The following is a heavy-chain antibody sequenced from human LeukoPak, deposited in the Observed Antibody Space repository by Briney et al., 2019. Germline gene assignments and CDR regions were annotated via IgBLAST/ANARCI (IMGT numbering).Heavy chain of an antibody. CDR3: ARWLRPYYFDY. Sequence: AGGSLRLSCAASGFTFSSHWMSWVRQAPGKGLEWVANIKQDGSEKYYVDSVKGRFTISRDNAKNSLYLHMNSLRAEDTAVYYCARWLRPYYFDYWGQGTLVTVSS. J-gene: IGHJ4*02. CDR2: IKQDGSEK. D-gene: IGHD5-18*01. CDR1: GFTFSSHW. V-gene: IGHV3-7*01.